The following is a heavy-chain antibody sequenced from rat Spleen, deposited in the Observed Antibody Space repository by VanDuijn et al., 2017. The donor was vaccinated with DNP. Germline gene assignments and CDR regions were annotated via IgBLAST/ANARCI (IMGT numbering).Heavy chain of an antibody. V-gene: IGHV3-1*01. Sequence: EVQLQESGPGLVKPSQSLSLTCSVTGYSITSNYWGWIRKFPGNKMEYIGHISYSGRTDYNPSLKSRISITRDTSRNHFFLHLISVTTEDTATYYCVRWTRYFDYWGQGTSVTVSS. D-gene: IGHD1-5*01. CDR1: GYSITSNY. CDR2: ISYSGRT. J-gene: IGHJ4*01. CDR3: VRWTRYFDY.